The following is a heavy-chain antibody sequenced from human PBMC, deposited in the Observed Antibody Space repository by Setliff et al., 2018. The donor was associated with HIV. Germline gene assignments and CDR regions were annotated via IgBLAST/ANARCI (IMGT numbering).Heavy chain of an antibody. CDR2: INPSGGST. J-gene: IGHJ6*03. V-gene: IGHV1-46*01. CDR1: GYTFITYY. CDR3: ARGTTATDYYYYMDV. D-gene: IGHD4-17*01. Sequence: ASVKVSCKASGYTFITYYMHWVRQAPGQGLEWMGIINPSGGSTNYAQKFQGRVTMTRDTSTSTVYMELSSLRSEDTAVYFCARGTTATDYYYYMDVWGKGTSVTVS.